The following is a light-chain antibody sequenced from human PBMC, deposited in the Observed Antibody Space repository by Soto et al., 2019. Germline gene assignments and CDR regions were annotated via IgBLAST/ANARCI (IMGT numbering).Light chain of an antibody. J-gene: IGLJ1*01. V-gene: IGLV2-23*02. CDR1: SSDVGSYNL. Sequence: LTQPASVSGSPGQSITISCTGTSSDVGSYNLVSWYQQHPGKAPKLMIYEVSKRPSGVSNRFSGSKSGNTASLTISGLQAEDEADYYCCSYAGSSLYVFGTGSKVTVL. CDR2: EVS. CDR3: CSYAGSSLYV.